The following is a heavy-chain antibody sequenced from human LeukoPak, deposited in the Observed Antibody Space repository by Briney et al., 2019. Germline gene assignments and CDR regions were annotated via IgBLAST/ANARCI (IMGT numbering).Heavy chain of an antibody. Sequence: GSSVKVSCKASGGTFSSCAIIWVRQAPGQGLEWMGGIIPIFGTANYAQKFQGRVTITADESTSTAYMELSSLRSEDTAVYYCARELDGPEGGYYFDYWGQGTLVTVSS. J-gene: IGHJ4*02. CDR1: GGTFSSCA. CDR2: IIPIFGTA. V-gene: IGHV1-69*01. CDR3: ARELDGPEGGYYFDY. D-gene: IGHD1-1*01.